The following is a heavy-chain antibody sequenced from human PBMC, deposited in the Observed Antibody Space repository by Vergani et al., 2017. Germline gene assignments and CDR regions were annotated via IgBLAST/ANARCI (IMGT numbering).Heavy chain of an antibody. D-gene: IGHD2-2*01. J-gene: IGHJ2*01. V-gene: IGHV4-34*01. CDR1: GGYFSGYY. CDR2: IKHSGST. CDR3: ARGGIVVVPAAMAWYFDL. Sequence: QVQLQQWGAGLLKPSETLSLTCAVYGGYFSGYYWSWIRQPPGNGLEWIVEIKHSGSTNYNPSLKSRVTISVDTSKNQFSLKLSSVTAADTAVYYCARGGIVVVPAAMAWYFDLWGRGTLVTVSS.